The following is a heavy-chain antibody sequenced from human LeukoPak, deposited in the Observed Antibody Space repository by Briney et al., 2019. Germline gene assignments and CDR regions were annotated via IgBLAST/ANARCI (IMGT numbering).Heavy chain of an antibody. CDR3: ARDLMWLVDY. CDR2: VAKHGRID. D-gene: IGHD6-19*01. V-gene: IGHV3-30*02. Sequence: GGSLRLSCAASGFIFSDYDIHWARQAPGKGLEWLAYVAKHGRIDYYADSVKGRFTASRDNSRSTAYLQMNSLTPDDSAVYYCARDLMWLVDYWSQGTLVTVSA. CDR1: GFIFSDYD. J-gene: IGHJ4*02.